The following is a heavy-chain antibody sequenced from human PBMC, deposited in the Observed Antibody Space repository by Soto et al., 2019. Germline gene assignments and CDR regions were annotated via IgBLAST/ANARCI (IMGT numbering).Heavy chain of an antibody. CDR1: GFTFGYYA. Sequence: PGGSLRLSCTASGFTFGYYAMIWFRQAPGKGLEWVGFIRSKAYGGTTEYAASVKGRFTISRDDSKSIAYLQMNSLKTEDTAVYYCTRDPSGSYYVGEYFDYWGQGTLVTVSS. CDR2: IRSKAYGGTT. CDR3: TRDPSGSYYVGEYFDY. V-gene: IGHV3-49*03. D-gene: IGHD1-26*01. J-gene: IGHJ4*01.